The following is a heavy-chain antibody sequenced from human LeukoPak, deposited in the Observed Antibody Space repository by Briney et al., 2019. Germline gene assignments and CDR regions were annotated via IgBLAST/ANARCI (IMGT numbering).Heavy chain of an antibody. CDR2: IRSKAYGGTT. Sequence: GGSLRLSCTASGFTFGDYAMSWVRQAPGKGLERVGFIRSKAYGGTTEYAASVKGRFTISRDDSKSIAYLQMNSLKTEDTAVYYCIRSRYYDSSGYYFDYWGQGTLVTVSS. CDR1: GFTFGDYA. CDR3: IRSRYYDSSGYYFDY. J-gene: IGHJ4*02. V-gene: IGHV3-49*04. D-gene: IGHD3-22*01.